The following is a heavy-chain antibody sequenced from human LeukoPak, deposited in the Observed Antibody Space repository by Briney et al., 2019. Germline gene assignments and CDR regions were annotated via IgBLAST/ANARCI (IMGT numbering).Heavy chain of an antibody. CDR3: ARGGLQYRAEYFQH. CDR2: IYYSGST. V-gene: IGHV4-30-4*08. J-gene: IGHJ1*01. D-gene: IGHD4-11*01. Sequence: PPETLSLTCTVSGGSISSGDYYWSWIRQPPGKGLEWIGYIYYSGSTYYNPSLKSRVTISVDTSKNQFSLKLSSVTAADTAVYYCARGGLQYRAEYFQHWGQGTLVTVSS. CDR1: GGSISSGDYY.